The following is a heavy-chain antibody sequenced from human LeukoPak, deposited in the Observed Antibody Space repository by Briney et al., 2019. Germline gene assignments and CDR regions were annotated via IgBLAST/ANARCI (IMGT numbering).Heavy chain of an antibody. Sequence: GESLKISRKGSGYNFTSYWIGWVRQMPGKGLEWMGIIYPGASDTRYSQSFQGQVTISVDKSIATAYLQWSSLKASDTAMYYCARQDCGGGSCSCDYWGQGTLVTVSS. V-gene: IGHV5-51*01. D-gene: IGHD2-15*01. CDR1: GYNFTSYW. CDR3: ARQDCGGGSCSCDY. CDR2: IYPGASDT. J-gene: IGHJ4*02.